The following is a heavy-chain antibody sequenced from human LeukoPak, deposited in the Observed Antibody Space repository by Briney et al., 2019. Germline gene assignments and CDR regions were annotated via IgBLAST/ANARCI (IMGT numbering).Heavy chain of an antibody. CDR1: GGSISGHY. V-gene: IGHV4-59*11. CDR2: IYYSGST. CDR3: ARDPPSDEAFDI. Sequence: SETLSLTCTVSGGSISGHYWNWVRQPPGKGLEWIGYIYYSGSTKYNPSLKSRVTISVDTSKNHFSLKLSSVTAADTAVYYCARDPPSDEAFDIWGPGTMVTISS. J-gene: IGHJ3*02.